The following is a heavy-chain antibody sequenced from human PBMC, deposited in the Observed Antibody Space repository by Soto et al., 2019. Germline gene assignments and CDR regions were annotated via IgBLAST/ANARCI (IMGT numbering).Heavy chain of an antibody. J-gene: IGHJ4*02. CDR3: ASGLRLDRFDY. D-gene: IGHD4-17*01. CDR1: GGSISSGGYS. V-gene: IGHV4-30-2*01. Sequence: SETLSLTCAVSGGSISSGGYSWSWIRQPPGKGLEWIGYIYHSGSTYYNPSLKSRVTISVDRSKNQFSLKLSSVTAADTAVYYCASGLRLDRFDYWGQGTLVTVSS. CDR2: IYHSGST.